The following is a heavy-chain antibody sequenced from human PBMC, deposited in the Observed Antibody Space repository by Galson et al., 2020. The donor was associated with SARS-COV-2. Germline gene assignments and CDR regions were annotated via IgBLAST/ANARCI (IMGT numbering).Heavy chain of an antibody. D-gene: IGHD3-10*01. CDR3: ARLRGGITMVRGVPYYFDY. J-gene: IGHJ4*02. CDR2: IYHSGST. CDR1: GYSISSGYY. Sequence: SETLSLTCTVSGYSISSGYYWGWIRQPPGKGLEWIGSIYHSGSTNYNPSLKSRVTISVDTSKNQFSLKLSSVTAADTAVYYCARLRGGITMVRGVPYYFDYWGQGTLVTVSS. V-gene: IGHV4-38-2*02.